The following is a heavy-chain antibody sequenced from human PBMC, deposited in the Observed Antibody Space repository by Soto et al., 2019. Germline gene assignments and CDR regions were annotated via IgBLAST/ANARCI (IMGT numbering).Heavy chain of an antibody. V-gene: IGHV3-74*01. CDR1: GFTFNTYW. J-gene: IGHJ5*02. CDR3: ATVATNSYNWLDP. D-gene: IGHD5-12*01. Sequence: GGSLRLSCAGSGFTFNTYWMHWVRQAPGKGLVWVSRINSDGTKTSYADSVKGRFTISRDNAKSTVYLQMNSLRAEDTAVYYCATVATNSYNWLDPRAQRTLVTVSS. CDR2: INSDGTKT.